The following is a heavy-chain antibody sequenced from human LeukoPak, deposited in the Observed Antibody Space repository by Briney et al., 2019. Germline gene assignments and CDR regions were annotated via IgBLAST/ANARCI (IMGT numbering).Heavy chain of an antibody. CDR2: MNVKSGTA. Sequence: ASVKVSCKASGYPFTSYDLNWVRQAPGQRLEWMGCMNVKSGTADYAPKFQGRVTMTRNTSISTAYMELSSLRPEDTAVYYCARLPGYFGASWGQGTLATVSS. V-gene: IGHV1-8*01. J-gene: IGHJ5*02. CDR1: GYPFTSYD. CDR3: ARLPGYFGAS. D-gene: IGHD4/OR15-4a*01.